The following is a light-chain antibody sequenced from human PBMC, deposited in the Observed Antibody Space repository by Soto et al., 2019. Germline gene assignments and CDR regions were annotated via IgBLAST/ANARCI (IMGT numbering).Light chain of an antibody. CDR3: QQYGSSLPLYT. V-gene: IGKV3-20*01. J-gene: IGKJ2*01. Sequence: EIVLTQSPGTLSLSPGERATLSCRASQSVSSSYLAWYQQKPGHAPRLLIYGASSRATGIPDRFSGSGSGTDFTLTISRLEPEDFAVYYCQQYGSSLPLYTFGQGTKLEIK. CDR1: QSVSSSY. CDR2: GAS.